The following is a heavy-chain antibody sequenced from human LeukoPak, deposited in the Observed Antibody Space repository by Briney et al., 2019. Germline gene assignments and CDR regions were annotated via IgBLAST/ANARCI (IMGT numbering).Heavy chain of an antibody. D-gene: IGHD5-12*01. V-gene: IGHV3-21*01. Sequence: GGSLRLSCAASGFPFSTYDMNWVRQAPGKGLEWVSSISSSGAYIYYADSAKGRFTISRDNAKNLLYLQMNSLRAEDTAVYYCALRTGDYWGQGTLVTVSS. J-gene: IGHJ4*02. CDR2: ISSSGAYI. CDR1: GFPFSTYD. CDR3: ALRTGDY.